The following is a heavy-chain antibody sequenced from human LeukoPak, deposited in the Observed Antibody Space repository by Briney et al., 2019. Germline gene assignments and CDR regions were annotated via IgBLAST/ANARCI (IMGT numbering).Heavy chain of an antibody. Sequence: GGSLRLSCAASGFTFSSYWMHWVRQAPGKGLVWVSRIDSDGRSTNYADSVKGRFTISRDNAQNTVYLQMNSLRGEDTAVYYCAKAHLLDWLLPFDYWGQGTLVTVSS. CDR3: AKAHLLDWLLPFDY. J-gene: IGHJ4*02. V-gene: IGHV3-74*01. CDR2: IDSDGRST. CDR1: GFTFSSYW. D-gene: IGHD3/OR15-3a*01.